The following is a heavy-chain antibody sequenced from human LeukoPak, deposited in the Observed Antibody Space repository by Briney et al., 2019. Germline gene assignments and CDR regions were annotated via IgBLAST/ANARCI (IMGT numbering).Heavy chain of an antibody. D-gene: IGHD2-8*01. V-gene: IGHV1-2*02. CDR3: ARGPNHYYYMDF. CDR1: GYTFTGYY. CDR2: INPDGGVT. Sequence: ASVKVSCKASGYTFTGYYIHWVRQAPGQGLEWMGWINPDGGVTKSAQNFQGRVTMTRDKSINTVYMELSGLTSDDTALYYCARGPNHYYYMDFWGTGTTVSVSS. J-gene: IGHJ6*03.